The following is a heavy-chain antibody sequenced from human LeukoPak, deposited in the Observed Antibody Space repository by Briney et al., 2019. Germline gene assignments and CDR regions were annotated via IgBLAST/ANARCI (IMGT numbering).Heavy chain of an antibody. J-gene: IGHJ4*02. Sequence: SETLSLTCTVSGDSISSYYWSWIRQPPGKGLEWIGYIFDNRNTKYNPSLKSRVSLSLDTSKNEFSLKLSSVTAADTAVYYCARVGYCSGGNCYSIVPYYFDYWGQGTLVTVSS. CDR3: ARVGYCSGGNCYSIVPYYFDY. CDR1: GDSISSYY. D-gene: IGHD2-15*01. V-gene: IGHV4-59*08. CDR2: IFDNRNT.